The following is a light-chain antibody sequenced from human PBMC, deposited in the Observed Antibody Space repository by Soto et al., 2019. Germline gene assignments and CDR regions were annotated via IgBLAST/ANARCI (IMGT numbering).Light chain of an antibody. J-gene: IGLJ3*02. CDR3: TSFARGSTLV. CDR1: SSDVGNYNL. V-gene: IGLV2-23*01. Sequence: QSALTQPAAVSGSPGQSITISCTGTSSDVGNYNLVSWYRQYPGKAPKLMIYATSKRPSGVSNRFSGSKSGDTASLTISGLQAEDEADYYCTSFARGSTLVFGGGTKLTVL. CDR2: ATS.